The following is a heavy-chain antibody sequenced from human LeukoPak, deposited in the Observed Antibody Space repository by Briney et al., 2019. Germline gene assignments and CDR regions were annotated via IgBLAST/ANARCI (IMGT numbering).Heavy chain of an antibody. CDR3: AKSDSSGGGAFDI. CDR1: GFTFSSYG. D-gene: IGHD3-22*01. V-gene: IGHV3-30*18. Sequence: GGSLRPSCAASGFTFSSYGMHWVRQAPGKGLEWVAVISYDGSNKYYADSVKGRFTISRDNSKNTLYLQMNSLRAEDTAVYYCAKSDSSGGGAFDIWGQGTMVTVSS. CDR2: ISYDGSNK. J-gene: IGHJ3*02.